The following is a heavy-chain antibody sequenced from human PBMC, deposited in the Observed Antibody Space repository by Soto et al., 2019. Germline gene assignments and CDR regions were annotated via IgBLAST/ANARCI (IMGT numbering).Heavy chain of an antibody. V-gene: IGHV4-30-2*01. CDR1: GGSISSGGYS. CDR2: IYHSGST. J-gene: IGHJ6*02. Sequence: PSETLSLTCAVSGGSISSGGYSWSWIRQPPGKGLEWIGYIYHSGSTYYNPSLKSRVTISVDRSKNQFSLKLSSVTAADTAVYYCASSRYCSGGSCYSLSSYYYYGMDVWGQGTLVTVSS. D-gene: IGHD2-15*01. CDR3: ASSRYCSGGSCYSLSSYYYYGMDV.